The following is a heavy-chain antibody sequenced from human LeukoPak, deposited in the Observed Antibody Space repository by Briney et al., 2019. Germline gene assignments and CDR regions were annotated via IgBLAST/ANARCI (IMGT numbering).Heavy chain of an antibody. CDR1: GGSISSSSYY. D-gene: IGHD2-8*02. V-gene: IGHV4-39*07. CDR3: ARVLVARDAFDI. CDR2: IYYSGST. Sequence: PSETLSLTCTVSGGSISSSSYYWGWIRQPPGKGLEWIGSIYYSGSTYYNPSLKSRVTISVDTSKNQFSLKLSSVTAADTAVYYCARVLVARDAFDIWGQGTMVTVSS. J-gene: IGHJ3*02.